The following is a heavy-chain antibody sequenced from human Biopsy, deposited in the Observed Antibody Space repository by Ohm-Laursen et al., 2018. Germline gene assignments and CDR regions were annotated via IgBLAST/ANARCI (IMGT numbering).Heavy chain of an antibody. V-gene: IGHV4-59*08. J-gene: IGHJ4*02. CDR1: GGSISSFY. CDR2: ISDSGST. D-gene: IGHD2-15*01. CDR3: ARRGSGGRSFDH. Sequence: SDTLSLTCAVSGGSISSFYWTWIRQPPGKGPEWIGDISDSGSTNYKPSLKSRVIISVDTSKNQFSLNLSSVTAADKAVYYCARRGSGGRSFDHWGQGTLVTVSS.